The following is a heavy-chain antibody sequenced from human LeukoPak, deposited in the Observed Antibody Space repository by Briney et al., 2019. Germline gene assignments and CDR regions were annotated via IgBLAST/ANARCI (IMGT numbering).Heavy chain of an antibody. V-gene: IGHV1-2*02. CDR1: GYTFTRSY. J-gene: IGHJ4*02. D-gene: IGHD1-26*01. CDR3: ASNFPEWELLGFDY. CDR2: INPNSGGT. Sequence: ASLKVSCKASGYTFTRSYMHRVRQAPGQGLEWRGGINPNSGGTNYAQKFQGRVTMTRDTSISTAYMELSRLRSDDTAVYYCASNFPEWELLGFDYWGQGTLVTVSS.